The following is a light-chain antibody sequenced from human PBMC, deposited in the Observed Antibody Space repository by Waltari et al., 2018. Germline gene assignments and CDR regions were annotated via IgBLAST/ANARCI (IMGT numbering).Light chain of an antibody. J-gene: IGLJ3*02. CDR2: RSD. Sequence: HSLLTQPPPAPGTPGQRVTISCSGSSPNIGDNDVNWHQQPPGKAPTLHSYRSDQRHSGVPDRFAGSKSGTIASLAISGLQSADEGDYYCAAWDDSLHGHWVFGGGTKVTVL. V-gene: IGLV1-44*01. CDR1: SPNIGDND. CDR3: AAWDDSLHGHWV.